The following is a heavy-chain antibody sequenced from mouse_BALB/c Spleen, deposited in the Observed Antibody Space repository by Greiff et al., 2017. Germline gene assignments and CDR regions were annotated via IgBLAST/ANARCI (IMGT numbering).Heavy chain of an antibody. J-gene: IGHJ4*01. CDR1: GFTFSSFG. CDR3: ARSTSAAMDY. V-gene: IGHV5-17*02. CDR2: ISSGSSTI. Sequence: EVQGVESGGGLVQPGGSRKLSCAASGFTFSSFGMHWVRQAPEKGLEWVAYISSGSSTIYYADTVKGRFTISRDNPKNTLFLQMTSLRSEDTAMYYCARSTSAAMDYWGQGTSVTVSS.